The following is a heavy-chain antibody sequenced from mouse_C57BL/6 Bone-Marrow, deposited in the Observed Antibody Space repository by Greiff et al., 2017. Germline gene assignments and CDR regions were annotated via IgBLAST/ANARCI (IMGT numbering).Heavy chain of an antibody. Sequence: QVQLKESGAELARPGASVKLSCKASGYTFTSYGISWVKQRTGQGLEWIGDIYPRSGNTYYHEKFKGKATLTADKSSSTAYMALRSLTSEDSAVYFCARVYYGSSYDWYFDVWGTGTTVTVSS. D-gene: IGHD1-1*01. CDR3: ARVYYGSSYDWYFDV. CDR1: GYTFTSYG. V-gene: IGHV1-81*01. CDR2: IYPRSGNT. J-gene: IGHJ1*03.